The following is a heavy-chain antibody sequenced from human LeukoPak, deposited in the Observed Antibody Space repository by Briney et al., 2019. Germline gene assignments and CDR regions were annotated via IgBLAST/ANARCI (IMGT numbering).Heavy chain of an antibody. CDR2: ISSSGSTI. CDR1: GVTFSSYE. V-gene: IGHV3-48*03. J-gene: IGHJ3*02. Sequence: GGSLRLSCAASGVTFSSYEMNWVRQAPGKGLEWVSYISSSGSTIYYADSVKGRFTISRDNAKNSLYLQMNSLRAEDTAVYYCARGVNDAFDIWGQGTMVTVSS. CDR3: ARGVNDAFDI.